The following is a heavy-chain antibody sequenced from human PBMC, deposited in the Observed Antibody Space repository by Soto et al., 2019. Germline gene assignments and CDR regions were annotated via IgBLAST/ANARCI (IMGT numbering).Heavy chain of an antibody. CDR2: ITSNGGNT. CDR1: GFTFSSYA. D-gene: IGHD2-21*01. CDR3: ARRIPFGYGMDV. J-gene: IGHJ6*02. V-gene: IGHV3-64*01. Sequence: EVQLVESGGGLALPGGSLRLSCAASGFTFSSYAMHWVRQAPGKGLECVSAITSNGGNTDYANSVKGRFTISRDNSKNTLYLQMGSLRAEDMAVYYCARRIPFGYGMDVWGQGTTVTVSS.